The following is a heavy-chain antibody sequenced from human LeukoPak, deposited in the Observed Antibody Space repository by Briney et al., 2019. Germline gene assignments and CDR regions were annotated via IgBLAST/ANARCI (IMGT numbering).Heavy chain of an antibody. CDR3: ARDIRSGRWYDY. Sequence: ASVTVSCKASGYTFTGHYMHWVRQAPGQGLEWMGWINPNSGGTNYAQKFQGRVTMTRDTSISTAYMELSRLTSDDTAVYYCARDIRSGRWYDYWGQGTLVTVSS. J-gene: IGHJ4*02. CDR1: GYTFTGHY. CDR2: INPNSGGT. V-gene: IGHV1-2*02. D-gene: IGHD4-23*01.